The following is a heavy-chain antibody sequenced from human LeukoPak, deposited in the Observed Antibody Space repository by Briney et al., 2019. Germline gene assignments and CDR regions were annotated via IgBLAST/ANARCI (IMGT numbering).Heavy chain of an antibody. Sequence: GESLKISCKASGYSFTSYWINWVRQMPGKGLEWMGRIDPSGSYINYSPSFQGLVTISADKSISTAYLQWSSLKASDTAIYYCARQYPFDSWGQGTLVTVSP. CDR2: IDPSGSYI. D-gene: IGHD2/OR15-2a*01. CDR3: ARQYPFDS. J-gene: IGHJ5*01. V-gene: IGHV5-10-1*01. CDR1: GYSFTSYW.